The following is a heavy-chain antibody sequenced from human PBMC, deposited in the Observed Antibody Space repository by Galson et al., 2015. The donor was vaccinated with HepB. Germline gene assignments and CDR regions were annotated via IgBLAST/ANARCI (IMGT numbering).Heavy chain of an antibody. Sequence: SLRLSCAASGYTFSTYWMHWLRQGPEKGLVWVSRINSDGTTTTYADSVRGRFTISRDNAKSTLYLQMNSLRAEDTGVYFCARRKGSGSSGTILYWGQGTLVTVSS. CDR1: GYTFSTYW. CDR2: INSDGTTT. V-gene: IGHV3-74*01. CDR3: ARRKGSGSSGTILY. J-gene: IGHJ4*02. D-gene: IGHD6-6*01.